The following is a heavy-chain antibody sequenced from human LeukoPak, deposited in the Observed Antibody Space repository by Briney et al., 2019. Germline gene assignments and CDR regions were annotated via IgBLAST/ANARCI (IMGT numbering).Heavy chain of an antibody. Sequence: PSETLSLTCTVSGGSISSSSYYWGWIRQPPGTGLEWIGSIYYSGSTYYNPSLKSRVTISVDTSKNQFSLKLSSVTAADTAVYYCARGEYDSNYSWFDPWGQGTLVTVSS. CDR2: IYYSGST. V-gene: IGHV4-39*07. D-gene: IGHD3-22*01. CDR3: ARGEYDSNYSWFDP. J-gene: IGHJ5*02. CDR1: GGSISSSSYY.